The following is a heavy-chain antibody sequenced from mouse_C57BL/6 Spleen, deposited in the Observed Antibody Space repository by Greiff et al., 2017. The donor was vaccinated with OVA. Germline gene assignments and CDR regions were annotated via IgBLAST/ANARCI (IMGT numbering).Heavy chain of an antibody. D-gene: IGHD1-1*01. V-gene: IGHV1-55*01. CDR3: ARGLHYGSSWFAY. J-gene: IGHJ3*01. CDR2: IYPGSGST. CDR1: GYTFTSYW. Sequence: QVQLQQPGAELVKPGASVKMSCKASGYTFTSYWITWVKQRPGQGLEWIGDIYPGSGSTNYNEKFKSKATLTVDTSSSTAYMQLSSLPSEDSAVYYCARGLHYGSSWFAYWGQGTLVTVSA.